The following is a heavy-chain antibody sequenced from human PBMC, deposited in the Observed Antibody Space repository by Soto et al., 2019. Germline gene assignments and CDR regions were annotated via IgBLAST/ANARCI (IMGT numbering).Heavy chain of an antibody. Sequence: PGGSLRLSCAASGFTFSSYGMHWVRQAPGKGLEWVAVIWYDGSNKYYADSVKGRFTISRDNSKNTLYLQMNSLRAEDTAVYYCARGPPGIVVVIKGFDYWGQGTLVTGSS. CDR2: IWYDGSNK. V-gene: IGHV3-33*01. J-gene: IGHJ4*02. CDR1: GFTFSSYG. D-gene: IGHD3-22*01. CDR3: ARGPPGIVVVIKGFDY.